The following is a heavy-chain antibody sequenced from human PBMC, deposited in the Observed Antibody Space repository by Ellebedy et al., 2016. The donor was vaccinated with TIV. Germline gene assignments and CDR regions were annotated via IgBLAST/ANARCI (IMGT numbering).Heavy chain of an antibody. Sequence: GESLKISXVASGFTFSSYSMNWVRQAPGKGLEWVSSISSSSSYIYYADSVKGRFTISRDNAKNSLYLQMNSLRAEDTAVYYCARDFLVRGVPHGMDVWGQGTTVTVSS. CDR1: GFTFSSYS. J-gene: IGHJ6*02. D-gene: IGHD3-10*01. V-gene: IGHV3-21*01. CDR3: ARDFLVRGVPHGMDV. CDR2: ISSSSSYI.